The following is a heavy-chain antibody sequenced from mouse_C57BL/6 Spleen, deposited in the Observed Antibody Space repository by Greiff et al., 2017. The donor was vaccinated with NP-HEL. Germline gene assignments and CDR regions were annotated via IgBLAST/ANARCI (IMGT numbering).Heavy chain of an antibody. CDR3: ARSCYDYGRLDY. J-gene: IGHJ4*01. D-gene: IGHD2-4*01. CDR1: GYTFTSYW. CDR2: IDPSDSYT. Sequence: VQLQQPGAELVMPGASVKLSCKASGYTFTSYWMHWVKQRPGQGLEWIGEIDPSDSYTNYNQKFKGKSTLTVDKSSSTAYMQLSSLTSEDSAVYYCARSCYDYGRLDYWGQGTSVTVSS. V-gene: IGHV1-69*01.